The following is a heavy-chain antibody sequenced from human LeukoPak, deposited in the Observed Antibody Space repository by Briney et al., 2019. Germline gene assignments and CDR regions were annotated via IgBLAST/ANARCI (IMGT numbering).Heavy chain of an antibody. Sequence: SSVKVSCKASGGTFSSYAISWVRQAPGQGLEGMGGSIPIFGTANYAQKFQGRVTITADKSTSTAYMELSSLRSEDTAVYYCARRYCSSTSCYLGAFDIWGQGTMVTVSS. CDR1: GGTFSSYA. D-gene: IGHD2-2*01. CDR2: SIPIFGTA. V-gene: IGHV1-69*06. J-gene: IGHJ3*02. CDR3: ARRYCSSTSCYLGAFDI.